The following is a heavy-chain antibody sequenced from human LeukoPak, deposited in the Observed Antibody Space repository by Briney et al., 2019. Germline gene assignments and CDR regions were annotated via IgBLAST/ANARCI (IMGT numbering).Heavy chain of an antibody. CDR1: GYTFTGYY. Sequence: GASVKVSCKASGYTFTGYYMHWVRQAPGQGLEWMGWINPNSGGTNYAQKSQGRVTMTRDTSISTAYMEMTSLKSDDTAVYYCARSEYSSSAQTWGQGTLVTVSS. V-gene: IGHV1-2*02. CDR2: INPNSGGT. J-gene: IGHJ5*02. CDR3: ARSEYSSSAQT. D-gene: IGHD6-6*01.